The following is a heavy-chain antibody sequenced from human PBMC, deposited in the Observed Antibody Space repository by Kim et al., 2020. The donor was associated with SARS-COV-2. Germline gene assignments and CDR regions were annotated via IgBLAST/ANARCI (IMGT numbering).Heavy chain of an antibody. D-gene: IGHD4-4*01. J-gene: IGHJ4*02. Sequence: ADPGKGRFTISRDNSKNTLYLQMNSLRAEDTAVYYCARDGGNSLLLFDYWGQGTLVTVSS. V-gene: IGHV3-30*07. CDR3: ARDGGNSLLLFDY.